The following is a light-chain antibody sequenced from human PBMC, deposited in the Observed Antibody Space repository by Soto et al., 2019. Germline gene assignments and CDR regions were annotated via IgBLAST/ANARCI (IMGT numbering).Light chain of an antibody. CDR1: QSVGSF. CDR3: QQRGFWPYS. J-gene: IGKJ2*01. V-gene: IGKV3-11*01. Sequence: EVVLLQSPSTLSLSPGERATLSCRASQSVGSFLVWYQQKPGQAPGLLIYDASIRAAGIPARFSGSGSETDFTLTISSLEPEYCAVYYCQQRGFWPYSFGQGTKLEIK. CDR2: DAS.